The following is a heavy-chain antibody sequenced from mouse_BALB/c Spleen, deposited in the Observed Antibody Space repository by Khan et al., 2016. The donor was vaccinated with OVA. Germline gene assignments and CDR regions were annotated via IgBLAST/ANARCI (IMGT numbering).Heavy chain of an antibody. CDR1: GFTFTLSS. V-gene: IGHV5-6-5*01. Sequence: EVELVESGGGLVKPGGSLKLSCAASGFTFTLSSMSLVRQTPEKRLEWVASISSGGSTYYPDSVKGRFTISRDNARNILYLQRRSLRSEDTAMYYCSRGDYHGRGYFDVWGAGTTVTVSS. J-gene: IGHJ1*01. D-gene: IGHD1-2*01. CDR3: SRGDYHGRGYFDV. CDR2: ISSGGST.